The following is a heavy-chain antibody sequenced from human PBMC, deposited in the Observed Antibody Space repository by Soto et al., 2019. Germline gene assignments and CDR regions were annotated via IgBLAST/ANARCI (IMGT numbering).Heavy chain of an antibody. Sequence: QVQLVESGGGVVQPGRSLRLSCAASGFTFNSYDINWVRQAPGKGLEWVALISYDGNKKYYAASVKGRFTISRDNSKSTLYLQMNSLRADDTAVYYCAKKYGVAATFDYWGQGTLVTVSS. J-gene: IGHJ4*02. CDR3: AKKYGVAATFDY. CDR2: ISYDGNKK. V-gene: IGHV3-30*18. CDR1: GFTFNSYD. D-gene: IGHD5-12*01.